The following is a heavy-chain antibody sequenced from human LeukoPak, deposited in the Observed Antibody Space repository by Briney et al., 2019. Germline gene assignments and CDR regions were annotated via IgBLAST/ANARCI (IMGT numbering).Heavy chain of an antibody. CDR1: GFTFSSYW. CDR3: ARVDALNDFWSGYYAYYYYGMDV. CDR2: TNSDGSST. J-gene: IGHJ6*02. Sequence: GGSLRLSCAASGFTFSSYWMHWVRQAPGKGLVWVSRTNSDGSSTSYADSVKGRFTISRDNAKNTLYLQMNSLRAEDTAVYYRARVDALNDFWSGYYAYYYYGMDVWGQGTTVTVSS. V-gene: IGHV3-74*01. D-gene: IGHD3-3*01.